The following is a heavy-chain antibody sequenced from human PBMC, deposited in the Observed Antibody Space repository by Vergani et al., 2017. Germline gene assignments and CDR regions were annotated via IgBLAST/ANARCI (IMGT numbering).Heavy chain of an antibody. D-gene: IGHD4-17*01. CDR3: ARDSNDYGDYDNWFDP. CDR1: GFTFSSYE. Sequence: EVQLVESGGGLVQPGGSLRLSCAASGFTFSSYEMNWVRQAPGKGLEWVSYISSSGSTIYYADSVKGRFTISSDNAKNSLYLQMNSLRAEDTAVYYCARDSNDYGDYDNWFDPWGQGTLVTVSS. J-gene: IGHJ5*02. V-gene: IGHV3-48*03. CDR2: ISSSGSTI.